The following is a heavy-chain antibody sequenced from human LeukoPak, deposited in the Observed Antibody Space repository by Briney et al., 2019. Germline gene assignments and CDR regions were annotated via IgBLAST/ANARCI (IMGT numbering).Heavy chain of an antibody. Sequence: GGSLRLSCAASGSSFSSSSMSWVRQAPGKGLEWVSSLDYSSTYIYYGDSVKGRFTISRDNTKNSLYLQMNNLRAEDTAVYYCTRAWRDWGQGTLVTVSS. V-gene: IGHV3-21*01. CDR1: GSSFSSSS. J-gene: IGHJ4*02. CDR2: LDYSSTYI. CDR3: TRAWRD. D-gene: IGHD3-3*01.